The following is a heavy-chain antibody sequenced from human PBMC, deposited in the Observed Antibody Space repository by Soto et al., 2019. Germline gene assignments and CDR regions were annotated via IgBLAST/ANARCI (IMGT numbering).Heavy chain of an antibody. CDR2: ISSSSSYI. D-gene: IGHD4-17*01. J-gene: IGHJ4*02. CDR3: ARAGTTTVTSFDY. V-gene: IGHV3-21*01. CDR1: GFTFSSYS. Sequence: GGSLRLSCAASGFTFSSYSMNWVRQAPGKGLEWVSSISSSSSYIYYADSVKGRFTISGDNAKNSVYLQMNSLRAEDTAVYYCARAGTTTVTSFDYWGQGTLVTVSS.